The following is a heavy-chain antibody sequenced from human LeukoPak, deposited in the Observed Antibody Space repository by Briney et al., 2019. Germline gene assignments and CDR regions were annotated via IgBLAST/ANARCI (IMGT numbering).Heavy chain of an antibody. D-gene: IGHD6-19*01. CDR1: GFTFSAYS. Sequence: PGGPLRLSCAASGFTFSAYSVNWVRQAPGKGLEWVSSIGRSSNYIYYADSVKGRFTISRDNAKNSLYLQMDSLRAEDTAVYYCARDYSGWSNWFDPWGQGTLVTVSS. J-gene: IGHJ5*02. CDR3: ARDYSGWSNWFDP. CDR2: IGRSSNYI. V-gene: IGHV3-21*01.